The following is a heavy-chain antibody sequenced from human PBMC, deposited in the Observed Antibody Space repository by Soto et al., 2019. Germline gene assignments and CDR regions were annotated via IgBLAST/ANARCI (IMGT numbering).Heavy chain of an antibody. CDR1: GFTFSNAW. V-gene: IGHV3-15*07. CDR2: VKSKTDGGTT. Sequence: GGSLRLSCSASGFTFSNAWINWVRPTPGKGLEWVGRVKSKTDGGTTDFAAPVKGRFAISRDDSKNMVYLEMNSLKTEDTAIYYCTTDSYITSIIVRFDYWGHGTLVTVSS. CDR3: TTDSYITSIIVRFDY. J-gene: IGHJ4*01. D-gene: IGHD3-22*01.